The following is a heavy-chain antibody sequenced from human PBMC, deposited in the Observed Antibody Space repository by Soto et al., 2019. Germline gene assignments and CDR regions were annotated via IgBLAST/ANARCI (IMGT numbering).Heavy chain of an antibody. Sequence: GGSLRLSCAASGFIFTSYGMHWVRQAPGKGLEWMALILHDGSAEYYADSVKGRFTISRDNSKNTLYLQMNSLTAEDTAVYYCARSRDGYSFYFYYGMDGWGQGTTVTVAS. V-gene: IGHV3-30*03. D-gene: IGHD4-4*01. J-gene: IGHJ6*02. CDR1: GFIFTSYG. CDR3: ARSRDGYSFYFYYGMDG. CDR2: ILHDGSAE.